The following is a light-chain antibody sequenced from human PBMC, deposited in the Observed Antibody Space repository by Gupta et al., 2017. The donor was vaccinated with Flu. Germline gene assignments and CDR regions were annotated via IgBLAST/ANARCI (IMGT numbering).Light chain of an antibody. J-gene: IGKJ5*01. CDR3: QHTYFAPFT. V-gene: IGKV1-39*01. CDR1: QNIDES. CDR2: HSS. Sequence: DIQLTQSPSSLSAAVGDRVTITCRASQNIDESLNWYQQRPGQRPAPLIFHSSTLESGLPSRFSGSGSGTYFTLSISKLQPEDFATYHCQHTYFAPFTFGQGT.